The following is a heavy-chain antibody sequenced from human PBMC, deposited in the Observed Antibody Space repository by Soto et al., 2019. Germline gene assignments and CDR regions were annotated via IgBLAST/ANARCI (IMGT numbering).Heavy chain of an antibody. CDR3: ARGGGVGVAGSAAFDM. CDR2: INPATGAA. CDR1: GYPVTAYY. V-gene: IGHV1-2*02. Sequence: QLHLVQSGAVVKKPGASVTVSCSASGYPVTAYYMHWVRQAPGRGLGWMGGINPATGAAKYTQTFTGRVNMTRDTSTSTVFMVRTGLTSEDTAVFYCARGGGVGVAGSAAFDMWGQGTLVTVSS. J-gene: IGHJ3*02. D-gene: IGHD3-3*01.